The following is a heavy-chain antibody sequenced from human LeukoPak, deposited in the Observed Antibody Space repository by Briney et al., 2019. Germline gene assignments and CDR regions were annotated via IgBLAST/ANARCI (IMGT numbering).Heavy chain of an antibody. J-gene: IGHJ3*02. D-gene: IGHD2-15*01. CDR2: ISSSSSYI. CDR3: ARGISRSVAFDI. CDR1: GFTFSSYS. Sequence: GGSLRLSCAASGFTFSSYSMNWVRQAPGKGLEWVSSISSSSSYIYYADSVKGRFTISRDSAKNSLYLQMNSLRAEDTAVYYCARGISRSVAFDIWGQGTMVTVSS. V-gene: IGHV3-21*01.